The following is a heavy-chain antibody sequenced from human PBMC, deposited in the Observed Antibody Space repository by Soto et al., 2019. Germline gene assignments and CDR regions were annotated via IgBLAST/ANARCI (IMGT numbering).Heavy chain of an antibody. V-gene: IGHV1-18*01. CDR3: AIGVYGSGSYYIRDWFDP. CDR2: ISAYNGNT. Sequence: GASVKVSCKASGYTFTSYGISWVRQAPGQGLEWMGWISAYNGNTNYAQKLQGRVTMTTDTSTSTAYMELSSLRSEDTAVYYCAIGVYGSGSYYIRDWFDPWGQGTLVTVSS. D-gene: IGHD3-10*01. J-gene: IGHJ5*02. CDR1: GYTFTSYG.